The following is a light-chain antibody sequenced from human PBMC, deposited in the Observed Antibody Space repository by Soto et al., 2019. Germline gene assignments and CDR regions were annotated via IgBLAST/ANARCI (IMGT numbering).Light chain of an antibody. CDR2: AAS. Sequence: IQLTQSPSSLSASVGDRVTITCRASQGISSFLAWYQQKPGMTPKLLIYAASTLESGVPSRFSGTGSGTYFTLTISTLQPDYFATYYCQQLNNYPLTFGGGTKVEIK. V-gene: IGKV1-9*01. J-gene: IGKJ4*01. CDR3: QQLNNYPLT. CDR1: QGISSF.